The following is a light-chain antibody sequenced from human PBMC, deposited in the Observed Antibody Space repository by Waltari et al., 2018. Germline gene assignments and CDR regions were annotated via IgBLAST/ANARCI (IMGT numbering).Light chain of an antibody. V-gene: IGLV3-1*01. CDR3: QAWDSSTAWV. CDR1: KLGDTY. J-gene: IGLJ1*01. Sequence: SYELTQPPSVSVSPGQTATITCSGDKLGDTYACWYQQKPGQSPVLVIYQNSKRPPGIPERFSGSNSGNTATLTISGAQAMDEADYYCQAWDSSTAWVFGTGTKVTVL. CDR2: QNS.